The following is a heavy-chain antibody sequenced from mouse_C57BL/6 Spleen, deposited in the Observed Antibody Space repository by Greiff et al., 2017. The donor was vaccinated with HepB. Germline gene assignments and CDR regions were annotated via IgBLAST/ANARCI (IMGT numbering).Heavy chain of an antibody. V-gene: IGHV14-4*01. D-gene: IGHD3-2*02. CDR2: IDPENGDT. J-gene: IGHJ2*01. CDR3: TTGQATGFDY. Sequence: VQLQQSGAELVRPGASVKLSCTASGFNIKDDYMHWVKQRPEQGLEWIGWIDPENGDTEYASKFQGKATITADTSSNTAYLQLSSLTSEDTAVYCCTTGQATGFDYWGQGTTLTVSS. CDR1: GFNIKDDY.